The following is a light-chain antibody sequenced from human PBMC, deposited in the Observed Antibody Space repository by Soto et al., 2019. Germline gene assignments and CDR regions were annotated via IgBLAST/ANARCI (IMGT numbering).Light chain of an antibody. CDR1: ESVTFSF. J-gene: IGKJ1*01. V-gene: IGKV3-20*01. CDR3: QQYVTSPT. Sequence: EIVLTQSPGTLSLSPGERATLSCRASESVTFSFLAWYQQKPGQAPRLLIYGVSSRAPGIPDRFSGSGSGTDFTLTISRLEPEDFAVYSCQQYVTSPTFGQGTKVEIK. CDR2: GVS.